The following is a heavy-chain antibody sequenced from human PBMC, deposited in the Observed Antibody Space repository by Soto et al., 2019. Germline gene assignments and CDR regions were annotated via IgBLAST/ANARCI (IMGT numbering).Heavy chain of an antibody. CDR2: INPEGSEK. V-gene: IGHV3-7*03. J-gene: IGHJ4*02. CDR3: ARARIDY. Sequence: EVQLVESGGGLVQPGGSLRLSCAVSGFNFSDYWMTWVRQAPGKGLEWVANINPEGSEKYYVDSVKGRFTISRDNAKNSLYLQMISLRAEDTALYYCARARIDYWGRGTLITVSS. CDR1: GFNFSDYW.